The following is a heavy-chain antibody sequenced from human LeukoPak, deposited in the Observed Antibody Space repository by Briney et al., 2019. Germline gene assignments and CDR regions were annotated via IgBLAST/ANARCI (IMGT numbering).Heavy chain of an antibody. CDR2: ISAYSGNT. CDR3: ATDLTGYYTGLYY. Sequence: ASVKVSCKASGYTFTSYGISWVRQAPGQGLEWMGWISAYSGNTNYAQKLQGRVTMTEDTSTDTAYMELSSLRSEDTAVYYCATDLTGYYTGLYYWGQGTLVTVSS. V-gene: IGHV1-18*01. J-gene: IGHJ4*02. D-gene: IGHD3-9*01. CDR1: GYTFTSYG.